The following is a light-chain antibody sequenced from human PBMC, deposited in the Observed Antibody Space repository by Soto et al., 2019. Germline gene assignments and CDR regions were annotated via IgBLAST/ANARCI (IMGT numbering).Light chain of an antibody. J-gene: IGLJ1*01. CDR3: QSYDSSLSGYV. V-gene: IGLV2-14*01. Sequence: QSVLTQPASVSGSPGQSITISCTGTSSDVGGYNYVSWYQQHPGKAPKLMIYDVSNRPSGVSNRFSGSKSGNSASLAISGLQAVDEADYYCQSYDSSLSGYVFATGTKVTVL. CDR2: DVS. CDR1: SSDVGGYNY.